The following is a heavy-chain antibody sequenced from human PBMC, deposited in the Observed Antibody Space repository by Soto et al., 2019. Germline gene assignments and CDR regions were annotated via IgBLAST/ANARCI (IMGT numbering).Heavy chain of an antibody. CDR2: ISSSGSTI. J-gene: IGHJ6*02. V-gene: IGHV3-11*01. Sequence: VGSLRLSCAASGFTFSDYYMSWIRQAPGKGLEWVSYISSSGSTIYYADSVKGRFTISRDNAKNSLYLQMNSLRAEDTAVYYCARAPPLIAVAGTKYYGMDVWGQGTTVTVSS. D-gene: IGHD6-19*01. CDR1: GFTFSDYY. CDR3: ARAPPLIAVAGTKYYGMDV.